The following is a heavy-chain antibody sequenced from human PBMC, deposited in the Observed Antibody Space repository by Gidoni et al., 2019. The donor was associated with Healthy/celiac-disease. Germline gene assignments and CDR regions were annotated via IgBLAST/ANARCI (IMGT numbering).Heavy chain of an antibody. CDR2: IYYSGST. CDR3: ARQPSLHTYYDFWSGYYPGAEYFQH. CDR1: GGSISSSSYY. Sequence: QLQLQESGPGLVKPSETLSLTCTVSGGSISSSSYYWGWIRPPPGKGLEWIGSIYYSGSTYYNPSLKSRVTISVDTSKNQFSLKLSSVTAADTAVYYCARQPSLHTYYDFWSGYYPGAEYFQHWGQGTLVTVSS. J-gene: IGHJ1*01. D-gene: IGHD3-3*01. V-gene: IGHV4-39*01.